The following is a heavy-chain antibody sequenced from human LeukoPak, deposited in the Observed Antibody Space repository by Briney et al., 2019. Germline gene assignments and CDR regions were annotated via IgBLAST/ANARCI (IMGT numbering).Heavy chain of an antibody. D-gene: IGHD3-10*01. CDR1: GFTFSSYS. Sequence: GGSLKLSCAASGFTFSSYSMNWVRQAPGKGLEWVSYISSSSSTIYYADSVKGRFTISRDNAKNSLYLQMNSLRDEDTAVYYCARDSYGSGNYYSPIDYWGQGTLVTVSS. J-gene: IGHJ4*02. CDR2: ISSSSSTI. CDR3: ARDSYGSGNYYSPIDY. V-gene: IGHV3-48*02.